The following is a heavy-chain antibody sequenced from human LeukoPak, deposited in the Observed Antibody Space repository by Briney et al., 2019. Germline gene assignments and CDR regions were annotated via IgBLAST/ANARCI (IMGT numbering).Heavy chain of an antibody. V-gene: IGHV5-51*01. J-gene: IGHJ6*03. CDR1: GYTFPSYW. D-gene: IGHD5-18*01. Sequence: GESLKISCKGSGYTFPSYWIGWGRQLPGKGLEWMGIIYPGIGDSDIRYSPSFQGQVSISADKSISTAYLQWTSLKASDTAMYYCARLAYTSGYYYYMDVWGKGTTVTVSS. CDR2: IYPGIGDSDI. CDR3: ARLAYTSGYYYYMDV.